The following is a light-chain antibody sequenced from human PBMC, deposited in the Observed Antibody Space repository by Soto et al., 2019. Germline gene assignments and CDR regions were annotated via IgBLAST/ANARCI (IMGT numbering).Light chain of an antibody. CDR2: EVS. CDR3: SSYAGSHNVV. Sequence: QSALTQPPSASGSPGQSVTISCTGTSSDVGVYNYVSWYQQHPGKAPKLLIYEVSKRPSGVPDRFSGAKSGNTASLTVSGLQAEDEADFYCSSYAGSHNVVFGGGTKVTVL. CDR1: SSDVGVYNY. V-gene: IGLV2-8*01. J-gene: IGLJ2*01.